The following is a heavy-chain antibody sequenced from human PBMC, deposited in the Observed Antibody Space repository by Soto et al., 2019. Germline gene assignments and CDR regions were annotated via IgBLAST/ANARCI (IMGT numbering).Heavy chain of an antibody. J-gene: IGHJ4*02. CDR2: INAGNGNT. CDR1: GYTFTSYA. Sequence: ASVKVSCKASGYTFTSYAMHWVRQAPGQRLEWMGWINAGNGNTKYSQKFQGRVTITRDTSASTAYMELSSLRSEDTAVYYCARDITGIAVARPPTFTRESEIFDYCGQGTLVTGSS. V-gene: IGHV1-3*01. D-gene: IGHD6-19*01. CDR3: ARDITGIAVARPPTFTRESEIFDY.